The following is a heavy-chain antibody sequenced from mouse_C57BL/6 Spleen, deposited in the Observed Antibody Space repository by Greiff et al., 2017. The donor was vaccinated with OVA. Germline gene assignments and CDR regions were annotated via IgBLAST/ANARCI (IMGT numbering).Heavy chain of an antibody. J-gene: IGHJ1*03. D-gene: IGHD2-3*01. V-gene: IGHV3-6*01. Sequence: EVKLQESGPGLVKPSQSLSLTCSVTGYSITSGYYWNWIRQFPGNKLEWMGYISYDGSNNYNPSLKNRISITSDTSKNQFFLKLNSVTTADTATYYCARFDGTSNWYFDVWGTGTTVTVSS. CDR1: GYSITSGYY. CDR3: ARFDGTSNWYFDV. CDR2: ISYDGSN.